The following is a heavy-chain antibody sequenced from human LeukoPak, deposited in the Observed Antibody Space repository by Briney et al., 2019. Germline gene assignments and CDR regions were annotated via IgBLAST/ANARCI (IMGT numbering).Heavy chain of an antibody. Sequence: GGSLRLSCAASGFTFSRLAMAWVRQAPGKGLEWVSTISASGPYYADAVRGRFTISRDNSRNTLSLQMDSLRAEDTAVYYCAKDHESDGYPCLDHWGLGTLVTVSS. D-gene: IGHD3-22*01. CDR1: GFTFSRLA. CDR2: ISASGP. J-gene: IGHJ4*02. V-gene: IGHV3-23*01. CDR3: AKDHESDGYPCLDH.